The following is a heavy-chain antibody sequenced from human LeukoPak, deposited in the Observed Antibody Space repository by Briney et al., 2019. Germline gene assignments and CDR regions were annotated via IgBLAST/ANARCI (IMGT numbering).Heavy chain of an antibody. Sequence: PGGSLRLSCAASGFTFSNHWMSWVRQAPGKGLEWVANIKQDGSENYYVDSLKGRFTISRDNAKNSLYLQMNSLRAEDTAIYYCARGRPGMGIVIDYRGQGTLVTVSS. CDR2: IKQDGSEN. J-gene: IGHJ4*02. CDR1: GFTFSNHW. V-gene: IGHV3-7*01. D-gene: IGHD7-27*01. CDR3: ARGRPGMGIVIDY.